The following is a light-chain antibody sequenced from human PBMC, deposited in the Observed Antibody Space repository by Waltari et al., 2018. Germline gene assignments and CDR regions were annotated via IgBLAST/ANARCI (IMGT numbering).Light chain of an antibody. J-gene: IGLJ2*01. CDR2: EVT. V-gene: IGLV2-23*02. Sequence: QSALTQPASLSGSPGQSITISCTGSSADIENYNLVSWYQQYPGKAPKLLISEVTKRPSGVSKRSAGSTSVRTPALTIAGLQAEDEADYYCCSYAGSSTALFGGGTKVTVL. CDR3: CSYAGSSTAL. CDR1: SADIENYNL.